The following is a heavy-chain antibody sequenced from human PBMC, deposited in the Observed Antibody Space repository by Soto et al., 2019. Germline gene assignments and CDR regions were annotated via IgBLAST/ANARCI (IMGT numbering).Heavy chain of an antibody. V-gene: IGHV3-21*06. J-gene: IGHJ3*02. Sequence: EVQLVESGGGLVKPGGSLRLSCAASGFTFSRHSMNWVRQAPGKGLEWVSCISGTGTFIYYSDSVKGRFTISRDDAQSSLYLQMNSLTAEDTAVYYCARGSVIDTGDALDIWGPGTMVTVS. CDR3: ARGSVIDTGDALDI. CDR1: GFTFSRHS. D-gene: IGHD2-21*01. CDR2: ISGTGTFI.